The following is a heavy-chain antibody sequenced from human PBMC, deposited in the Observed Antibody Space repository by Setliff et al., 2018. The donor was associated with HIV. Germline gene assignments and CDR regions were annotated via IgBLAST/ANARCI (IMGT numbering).Heavy chain of an antibody. V-gene: IGHV3-23*01. J-gene: IGHJ4*02. D-gene: IGHD6-19*01. CDR3: ANMQWASNAWYSFDY. Sequence: GGSLRLSCAAFGFTFSSSAMSWVRLAPGKGLEWASAISGSGGSTYYADSVKGRFTISRDNSKNSLYLQMNSLRAEDTAVYYCANMQWASNAWYSFDYWGQGALVTVSS. CDR2: ISGSGGST. CDR1: GFTFSSSA.